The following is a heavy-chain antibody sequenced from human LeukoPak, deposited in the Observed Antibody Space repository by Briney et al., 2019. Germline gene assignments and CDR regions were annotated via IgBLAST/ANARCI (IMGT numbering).Heavy chain of an antibody. CDR2: IKTKSEGGTT. V-gene: IGHV3-15*01. D-gene: IGHD4-17*01. CDR3: TTGSLTTGHYGLDV. CDR1: GFTFSNAW. J-gene: IGHJ6*04. Sequence: PGGSLRLSGAASGFTFSNAWLNWVRQAPGKGLEWVGLIKTKSEGGTTDYAAPVKGRFTISRDDSKNTVFLQVDSLKTEDTAVYYCTTGSLTTGHYGLDVWGKGTTVIVSS.